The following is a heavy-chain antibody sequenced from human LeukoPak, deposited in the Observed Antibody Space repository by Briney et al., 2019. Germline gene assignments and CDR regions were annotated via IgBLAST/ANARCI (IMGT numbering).Heavy chain of an antibody. D-gene: IGHD4-23*01. V-gene: IGHV3-11*04. CDR1: AFTFSDYY. CDR2: ISSSGSTI. J-gene: IGHJ3*02. CDR3: ARDFRWVVTPSDAFDI. Sequence: KPGGSLRLSCAASAFTFSDYYMSWIRQAPGKGLEWVSYISSSGSTIYYADSVKGRFTISRDNAKNSLYLQMNSLRAEDTAVYYCARDFRWVVTPSDAFDIWGQGTMVTVSS.